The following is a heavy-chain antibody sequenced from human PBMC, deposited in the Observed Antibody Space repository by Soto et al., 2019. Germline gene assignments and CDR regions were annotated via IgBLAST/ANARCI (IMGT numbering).Heavy chain of an antibody. J-gene: IGHJ5*02. Sequence: SETLSLTCGVSGGTVASSHWWSWVCHSPGRGLEWIGNVYHTGDTNFNPSLQSRVTFSVDKSNTQFSLRLTSVTAADTAVYFCAREIVTAGGKNYFDPWGPATRVTVS. CDR1: GGTVASSHW. D-gene: IGHD2-21*02. CDR3: AREIVTAGGKNYFDP. CDR2: VYHTGDT. V-gene: IGHV4-4*02.